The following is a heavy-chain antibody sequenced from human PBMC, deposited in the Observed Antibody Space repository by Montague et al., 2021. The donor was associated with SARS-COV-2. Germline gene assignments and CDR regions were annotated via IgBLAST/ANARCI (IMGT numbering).Heavy chain of an antibody. D-gene: IGHD4-23*01. V-gene: IGHV3-7*01. CDR2: IKPDESEK. J-gene: IGHJ6*02. CDR1: GFTFSNIW. CDR3: AKNGGAHGLDV. Sequence: PLRLSCAASGFTFSNIWMSWVRQAPGKGLGWVANIKPDESEKNYVDSVKGRFSISRDNAKNSLYLQMDNLRAEDTAIYYCAKNGGAHGLDVWGQGTSVSVSS.